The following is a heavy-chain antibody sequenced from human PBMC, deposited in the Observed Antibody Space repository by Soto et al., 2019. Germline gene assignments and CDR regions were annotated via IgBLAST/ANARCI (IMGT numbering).Heavy chain of an antibody. Sequence: SETLSLTCAVYGGSFSGYYWSWIRQPPGKGLEWIGEINHSGSTNYNPSLKSRVTISVDTSKNQFSLKLSSVTAADTAVYYCARSSVRITIFGVVIVADAFDIWGQGTMVTVSS. V-gene: IGHV4-34*01. CDR1: GGSFSGYY. CDR2: INHSGST. CDR3: ARSSVRITIFGVVIVADAFDI. D-gene: IGHD3-3*01. J-gene: IGHJ3*02.